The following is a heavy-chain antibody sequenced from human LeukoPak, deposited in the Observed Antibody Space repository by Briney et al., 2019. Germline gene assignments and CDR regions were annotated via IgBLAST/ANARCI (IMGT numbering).Heavy chain of an antibody. CDR1: GFSLSTSGMC. J-gene: IGHJ4*02. V-gene: IGHV2-70*11. CDR3: ARGGYCSSTSCFDY. D-gene: IGHD2-2*01. Sequence: SGPALVKPTQTLTLTCTFSGFSLSTSGMCVSWIRQPPGKALEWLARFDREVDKYFSTSRKTRLTITKDTSKNQVVFTMTNMNPVDTATYYCARGGYCSSTSCFDYCGQGTLVTVSS. CDR2: FDREVDK.